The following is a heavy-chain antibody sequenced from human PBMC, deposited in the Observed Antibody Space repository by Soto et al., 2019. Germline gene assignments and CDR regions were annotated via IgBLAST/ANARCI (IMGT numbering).Heavy chain of an antibody. D-gene: IGHD3-16*01. V-gene: IGHV4-34*01. CDR2: INHSGST. J-gene: IGHJ4*02. CDR3: ARGLYVWGSFFRY. Sequence: ASETLSLTCAVYGGSFSGYYWSWIRQPPGKGLEWIGEINHSGSTNYNPSLKSRVTISVDTSKNQFSLKLSSVTAADTAVYYCARGLYVWGSFFRYWGQGTLVTVSS. CDR1: GGSFSGYY.